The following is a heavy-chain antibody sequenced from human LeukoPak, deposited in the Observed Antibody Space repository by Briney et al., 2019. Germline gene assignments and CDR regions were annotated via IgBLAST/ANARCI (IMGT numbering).Heavy chain of an antibody. CDR2: IWYDGSNK. J-gene: IGHJ5*02. CDR3: AREAPHSGWYA. D-gene: IGHD6-19*01. Sequence: GRSLRLSCAASGFTFSNYGMHWVRQAPGKGLEWVALIWYDGSNKYYADSVKGRFTISRGNSKNTLYVEMNSLRAEDTAVYYCAREAPHSGWYAWGQGTLVTVSS. CDR1: GFTFSNYG. V-gene: IGHV3-33*01.